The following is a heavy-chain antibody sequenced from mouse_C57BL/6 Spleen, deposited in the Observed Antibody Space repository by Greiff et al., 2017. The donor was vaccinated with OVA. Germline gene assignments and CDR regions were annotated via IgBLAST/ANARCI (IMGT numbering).Heavy chain of an antibody. CDR1: GYAFSSSW. J-gene: IGHJ2*01. CDR2: IYPGDGDT. V-gene: IGHV1-82*01. D-gene: IGHD1-1*01. Sequence: VQLQQSGPELVKPGASVKISCKASGYAFSSSWMNWVKQRPGKGLEWIGRIYPGDGDTNYNGKFKGKATLTADKSSSTAYMQLSSLTSEDSAVYFCARWGSYPFDYWGQGTTLTVSS. CDR3: ARWGSYPFDY.